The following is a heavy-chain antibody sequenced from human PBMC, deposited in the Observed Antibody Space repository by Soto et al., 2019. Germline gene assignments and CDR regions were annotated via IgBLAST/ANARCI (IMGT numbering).Heavy chain of an antibody. J-gene: IGHJ5*02. CDR3: ARAQYYDFWSGYYRLPNWFDP. CDR2: INHSGST. Sequence: PSETLSLTCAVYGGSFSGYYWSWIRQPPGKGLEWIGEINHSGSTNYNPSLRSRVTISVDTSKNQFSLKLSSVTAADTAVYYCARAQYYDFWSGYYRLPNWFDPWGQGTLVTV. V-gene: IGHV4-34*01. CDR1: GGSFSGYY. D-gene: IGHD3-3*01.